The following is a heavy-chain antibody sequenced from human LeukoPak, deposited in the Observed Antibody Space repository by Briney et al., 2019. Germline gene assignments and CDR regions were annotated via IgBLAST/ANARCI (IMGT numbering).Heavy chain of an antibody. CDR3: ARDSAAAGIVVSAFDY. CDR1: GGSISSGSYY. V-gene: IGHV4-61*02. CDR2: IYTSGST. Sequence: SETLSLTCTVSGGSISSGSYYWSWIRQPAGTGLEWIGRIYTSGSTNYNPSLKSRVTISVDTSKNQFSLKLSSVTAADTAVYYCARDSAAAGIVVSAFDYWGQGTLVTVSS. J-gene: IGHJ4*02. D-gene: IGHD6-13*01.